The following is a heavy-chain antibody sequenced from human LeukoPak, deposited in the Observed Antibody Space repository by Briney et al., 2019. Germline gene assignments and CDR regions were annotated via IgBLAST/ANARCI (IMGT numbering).Heavy chain of an antibody. V-gene: IGHV4-4*07. D-gene: IGHD6-13*01. CDR3: ARGGYSSSWPIDY. J-gene: IGHJ4*02. CDR2: IYTSGST. Sequence: SETLSLTCTVSGGSIGSYYWSWIRQPAGKGLEWIGRIYTSGSTNYNPSLKSRVTMSVDTSKNQFSLKLSSVTAADTAVYYCARGGYSSSWPIDYWGQGTLVTVSS. CDR1: GGSIGSYY.